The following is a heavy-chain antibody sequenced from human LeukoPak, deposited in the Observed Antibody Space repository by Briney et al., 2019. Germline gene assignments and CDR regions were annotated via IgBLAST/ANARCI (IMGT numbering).Heavy chain of an antibody. V-gene: IGHV4-39*01. D-gene: IGHD5-24*01. Sequence: SETLSLTCTVSGGSINSSSYYWGWLRQPPGKGLEWIGTIHSGGNTYYNPSLKSRVTISVDTSKNQLSVKLYSVTAADTAVYFCARPAGWLPRYYFEYWGQGTLVTVSS. J-gene: IGHJ4*02. CDR2: IHSGGNT. CDR1: GGSINSSSYY. CDR3: ARPAGWLPRYYFEY.